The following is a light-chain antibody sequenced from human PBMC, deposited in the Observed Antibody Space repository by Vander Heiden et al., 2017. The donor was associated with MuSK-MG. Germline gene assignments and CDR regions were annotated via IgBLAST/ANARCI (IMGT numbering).Light chain of an antibody. Sequence: EIVLTQSPGTLSLSPGERATLSCRAGQSVSSNYLAWYQQIPGQAPRLLIYGASSRATGIPDRFSGSGSGTDFTLTISRLEPEDFAVYYCQQDGSSPPFTFGQGTKVEIK. CDR2: GAS. CDR3: QQDGSSPPFT. J-gene: IGKJ2*01. V-gene: IGKV3-20*01. CDR1: QSVSSNY.